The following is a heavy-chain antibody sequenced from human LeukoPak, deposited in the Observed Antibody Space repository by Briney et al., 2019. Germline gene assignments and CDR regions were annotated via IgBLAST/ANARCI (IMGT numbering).Heavy chain of an antibody. CDR1: GFTFSSYG. CDR3: AKVNRDYDILTGYYYFDY. CDR2: IPYDGGNK. J-gene: IGHJ4*02. Sequence: GGSLRLSCAASGFTFSSYGMHWVRQAPGKGLEWVAVIPYDGGNKYYADSVKGRFTISRDNSKNTLYLQMNSLRAEDTAVYYCAKVNRDYDILTGYYYFDYWGQGTLVTVSS. V-gene: IGHV3-30*18. D-gene: IGHD3-9*01.